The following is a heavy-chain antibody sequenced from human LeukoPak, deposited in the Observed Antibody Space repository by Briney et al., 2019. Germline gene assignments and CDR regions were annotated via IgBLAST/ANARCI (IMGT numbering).Heavy chain of an antibody. V-gene: IGHV3-30*04. J-gene: IGHJ4*02. D-gene: IGHD1-26*01. CDR3: AKLRREIGTL. CDR1: GFTFSNYA. Sequence: GGSLRLSCAASGFTFSNYAMHWVRQAPGKGLEWVAVISYDGTDTSYADSVKGRFTISRDNSKNTLYLQMNSLRAEDTAVYYCAKLRREIGTLWGQGTLVTVSS. CDR2: ISYDGTDT.